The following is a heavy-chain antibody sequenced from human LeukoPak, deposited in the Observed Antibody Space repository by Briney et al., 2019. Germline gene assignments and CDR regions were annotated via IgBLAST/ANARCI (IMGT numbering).Heavy chain of an antibody. CDR3: AKGDDSTPWY. D-gene: IGHD3-22*01. V-gene: IGHV3-30*02. CDR2: IRYDGSNK. Sequence: PGGSLRLSCAASGFTFSSYGMHWVRQPPGKGLEWVAFIRYDGSNKYYADSVKGRFTISRDNSKNTLYLQMNSLRAEDTAVYYCAKGDDSTPWYWGQGTLVTVSS. CDR1: GFTFSSYG. J-gene: IGHJ4*02.